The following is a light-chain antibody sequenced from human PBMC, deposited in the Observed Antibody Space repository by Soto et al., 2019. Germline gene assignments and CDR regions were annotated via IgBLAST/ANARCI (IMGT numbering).Light chain of an antibody. CDR1: SSNIGSNY. V-gene: IGLV1-47*01. Sequence: QSVLTQPPSASGTPGQRVTISCSGSSSNIGSNYVYWYQQLPGTAPQLLIYRNNQRPSGVPDRFSGSKSGTSASLAISGLLSEDEADYYCSAWYDSLSGWVFGGGTKLTVL. J-gene: IGLJ3*02. CDR2: RNN. CDR3: SAWYDSLSGWV.